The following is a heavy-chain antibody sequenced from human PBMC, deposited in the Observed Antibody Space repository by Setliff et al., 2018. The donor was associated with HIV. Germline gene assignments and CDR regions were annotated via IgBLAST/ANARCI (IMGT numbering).Heavy chain of an antibody. V-gene: IGHV1-69*10. J-gene: IGHJ1*01. D-gene: IGHD3-9*01. CDR3: ARSSYDILTGYYKALEH. CDR1: GGSFSSYG. Sequence: SVKVSCKASGGSFSSYGISWVRQAPGQGLEWMGGIIPILGITNYAQKFQGRVTISADKSTSTVSMELSSLRSGDTAVYHCARSSYDILTGYYKALEHWGQGTLVTVSS. CDR2: IIPILGIT.